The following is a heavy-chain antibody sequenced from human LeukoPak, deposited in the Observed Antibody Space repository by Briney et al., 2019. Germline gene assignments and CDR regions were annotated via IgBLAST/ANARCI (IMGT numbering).Heavy chain of an antibody. V-gene: IGHV3-33*01. Sequence: GGSLRLSCAASGFTFSSFGMHWVRQAPGKGLEWVALIWYDGSNKYYTDSAKGRFTISRDNSKNTLYLQMNSLRAEDTAVYYCARVLQPTASHLGELSLSLFRYYYSYAMDVWGQGTTVTVSS. D-gene: IGHD3-16*02. CDR3: ARVLQPTASHLGELSLSLFRYYYSYAMDV. J-gene: IGHJ6*02. CDR1: GFTFSSFG. CDR2: IWYDGSNK.